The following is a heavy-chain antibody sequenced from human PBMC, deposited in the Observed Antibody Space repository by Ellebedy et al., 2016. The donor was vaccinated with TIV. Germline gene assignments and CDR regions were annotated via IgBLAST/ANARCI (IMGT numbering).Heavy chain of an antibody. CDR1: GGSISSYY. V-gene: IGHV4-59*08. D-gene: IGHD5-18*01. J-gene: IGHJ3*02. CDR3: ARHPPRVQLWSADAFDI. Sequence: MPSETLSLTCTVSGGSISSYYWSWIRQPLGKGLEWIGYIYYSGSTNYNPSLKSRVTISVDTSKNQFSLKLSSVTAADTAVYYCARHPPRVQLWSADAFDIWGQGTMVTVSS. CDR2: IYYSGST.